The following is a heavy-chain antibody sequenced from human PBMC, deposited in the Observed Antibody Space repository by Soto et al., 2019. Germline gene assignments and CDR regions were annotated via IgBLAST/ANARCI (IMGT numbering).Heavy chain of an antibody. D-gene: IGHD3-22*01. Sequence: PGGSLRLSCAASGFTFSTYAIHWVRQAPGKGLEWVAVTSDDGTNKYYADSVKGRFTIPRDNSKNTLFLQMNSLRAEDTAVYYCAQSAADSSGYYYYYYGMDVWGQGTTVTVSS. CDR3: AQSAADSSGYYYYYYGMDV. CDR1: GFTFSTYA. CDR2: TSDDGTNK. V-gene: IGHV3-30-3*01. J-gene: IGHJ6*02.